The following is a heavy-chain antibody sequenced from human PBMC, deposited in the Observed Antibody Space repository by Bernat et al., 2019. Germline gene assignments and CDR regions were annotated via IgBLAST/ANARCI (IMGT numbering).Heavy chain of an antibody. CDR3: ATTLAARLYAFDI. D-gene: IGHD6-6*01. Sequence: QVQLVQSGAEVKKPGSSVKVSCKASGGTFSSYAISWVRQAPGQGLEWVGGSIPTFGTANYAQKFQGRVTMTADESTSTAYMELSSLSSEDTAVYDCATTLAARLYAFDIWGQGTMVTVSS. J-gene: IGHJ3*02. CDR2: SIPTFGTA. CDR1: GGTFSSYA. V-gene: IGHV1-69*01.